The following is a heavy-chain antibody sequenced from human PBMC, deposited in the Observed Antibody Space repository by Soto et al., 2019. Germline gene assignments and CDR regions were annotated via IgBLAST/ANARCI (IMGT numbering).Heavy chain of an antibody. J-gene: IGHJ3*02. CDR1: GGTFSSYA. D-gene: IGHD6-19*01. CDR2: IIPIFGTA. Sequence: ASVKVSCKASGGTFSSYAISWVRQAPGQGLEWMGGIIPIFGTANYAQKFQGRVTITADKSTSTAYMELSSLRSEDTAVYYCAGSPSSGWYGDAFDIWGQGTMVTVSS. V-gene: IGHV1-69*06. CDR3: AGSPSSGWYGDAFDI.